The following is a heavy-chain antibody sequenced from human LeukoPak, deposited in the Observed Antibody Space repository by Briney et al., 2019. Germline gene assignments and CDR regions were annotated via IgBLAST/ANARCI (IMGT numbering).Heavy chain of an antibody. Sequence: GGSLRLSCAASGFTFSSYSMNWVRQAPGKGLEWVSYISSSSSTIYYADSVKGRFTIPRDNSKNTLYLQMNSLRAEDTAVYYCARGYHDILTGHSGFDIWGQGTMVTVSS. CDR3: ARGYHDILTGHSGFDI. V-gene: IGHV3-48*01. CDR2: ISSSSSTI. J-gene: IGHJ3*02. D-gene: IGHD3-9*01. CDR1: GFTFSSYS.